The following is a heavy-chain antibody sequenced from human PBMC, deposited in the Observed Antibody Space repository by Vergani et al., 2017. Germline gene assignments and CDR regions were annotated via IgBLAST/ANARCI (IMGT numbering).Heavy chain of an antibody. Sequence: EVQLLESGGGLVQPGGSLRLSCAASGFTFSSYAMSWVRQAPGKGLELVSAISGSGGSTYYADSVKGRFTISRDNSKNTLYLQMNSLRAEDTAVYYCAKEGGDIVVVVAAQVSGDFDYWGQGTLVTVSS. D-gene: IGHD2-15*01. CDR3: AKEGGDIVVVVAAQVSGDFDY. CDR2: ISGSGGST. V-gene: IGHV3-23*01. CDR1: GFTFSSYA. J-gene: IGHJ4*02.